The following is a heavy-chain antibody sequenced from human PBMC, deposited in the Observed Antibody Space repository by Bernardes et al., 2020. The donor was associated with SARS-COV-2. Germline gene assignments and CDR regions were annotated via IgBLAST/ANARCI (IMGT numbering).Heavy chain of an antibody. J-gene: IGHJ4*02. CDR1: GYPFISYY. Sequence: ASVKVSCKASGYPFISYYMHWVRQAPGQGLEWRGLIDTSGGSTTYTQKFQGRVTMTRDTSTSTVYMEMSSIRSEDTAVYYCARDFSSGTGYKYGHPNYWGQGTLVTVSS. CDR2: IDTSGGST. V-gene: IGHV1-46*01. CDR3: ARDFSSGTGYKYGHPNY. D-gene: IGHD5-12*01.